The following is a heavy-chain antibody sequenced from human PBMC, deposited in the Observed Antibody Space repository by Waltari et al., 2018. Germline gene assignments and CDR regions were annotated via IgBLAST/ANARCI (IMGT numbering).Heavy chain of an antibody. CDR1: GFTFSSYW. J-gene: IGHJ4*02. D-gene: IGHD3-9*01. CDR3: ATEGPDILTGYYDY. CDR2: IKQDGSEK. Sequence: EVQLVESGGGLVQPGGSLRLSCAAYGFTFSSYWMSWVRQAPGKGLEWVANIKQDGSEKYYVDSVKGRFTISRDNAKNSLYLQMNSLRAEDTAVYYCATEGPDILTGYYDYWGQGTLVTVSS. V-gene: IGHV3-7*01.